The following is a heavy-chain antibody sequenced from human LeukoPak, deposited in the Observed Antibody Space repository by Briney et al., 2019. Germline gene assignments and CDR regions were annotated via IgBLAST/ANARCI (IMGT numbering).Heavy chain of an antibody. CDR2: IYTSGST. CDR1: GGSISSGSYY. CDR3: ARDVWFGAGRTFDY. J-gene: IGHJ4*02. V-gene: IGHV4-61*02. Sequence: SETLSLTCTVSGGSISSGSYYWSWIRQPAGKGLEWIGRIYTSGSTNYNPSLKSRVTISVDTSKNQFSLRLSSVTAADTAVYYCARDVWFGAGRTFDYWGQGTPVTVSS. D-gene: IGHD3-10*01.